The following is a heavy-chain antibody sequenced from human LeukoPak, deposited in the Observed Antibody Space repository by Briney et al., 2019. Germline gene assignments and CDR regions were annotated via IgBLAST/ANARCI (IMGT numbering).Heavy chain of an antibody. Sequence: ASVKVSCKVSGYTFTDYYMHWVQQAPGKGLEWMGLVDPEDGETIYAEKFQGRVTITADTSTDTAYMELSSLGSEDTAVYYCATGVGCSSTSCSEGPFDYWGQGTLVTVSS. CDR1: GYTFTDYY. CDR3: ATGVGCSSTSCSEGPFDY. D-gene: IGHD2-2*01. J-gene: IGHJ4*02. V-gene: IGHV1-69-2*01. CDR2: VDPEDGET.